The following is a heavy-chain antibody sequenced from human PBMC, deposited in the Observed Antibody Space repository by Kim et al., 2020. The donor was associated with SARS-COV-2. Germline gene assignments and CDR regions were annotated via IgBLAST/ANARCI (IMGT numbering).Heavy chain of an antibody. J-gene: IGHJ4*02. V-gene: IGHV4-59*01. CDR2: IYYSGST. CDR1: GGSISSYY. CDR3: ARAPGISPDFDY. Sequence: SETLSLTCTVSGGSISSYYWSWIRQPPGKGLEWIGYIYYSGSTNYNPSLKSRVTISVDTSKNQFSLKLSSVTAADTAVYYCARAPGISPDFDYWGQGTLVTVSS. D-gene: IGHD3-3*02.